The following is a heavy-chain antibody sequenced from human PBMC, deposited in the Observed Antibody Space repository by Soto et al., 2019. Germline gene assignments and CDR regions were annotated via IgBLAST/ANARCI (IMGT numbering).Heavy chain of an antibody. CDR3: ARGWSHFDY. CDR2: IKQDGSEK. J-gene: IGHJ4*02. Sequence: GGSLRLSCAASGLIFSSYWMTWVRQAPGKGLEWVANIKQDGSEKYYVDSVKGRFTISRDNAKSSLYLQMNSLRAEDTAVYYCARGWSHFDYWGQGTLVTVSS. V-gene: IGHV3-7*03. CDR1: GLIFSSYW.